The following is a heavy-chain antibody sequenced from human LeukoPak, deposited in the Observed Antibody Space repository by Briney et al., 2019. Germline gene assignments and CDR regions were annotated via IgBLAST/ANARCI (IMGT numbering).Heavy chain of an antibody. CDR3: AKRAESNSGPFDY. V-gene: IGHV3-30*02. D-gene: IGHD5-12*01. CDR1: GFTFSRYG. J-gene: IGHJ4*02. Sequence: GGSLRLSCEASGFTFSRYGMHWVRQAPGKGLEWVAFIQDDGRRTEYADSVKGRFTISRDNSKNKHYVQMNSLRPDDPALYYCAKRAESNSGPFDYWGQGTVVTVSS. CDR2: IQDDGRRT.